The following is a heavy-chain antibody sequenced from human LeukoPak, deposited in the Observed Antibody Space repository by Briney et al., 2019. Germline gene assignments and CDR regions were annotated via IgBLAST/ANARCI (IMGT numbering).Heavy chain of an antibody. CDR3: ARQVVRGVIRPLEDAFDI. V-gene: IGHV5-51*01. Sequence: TGESLKISCKGSGYTFTSYWIGLVRQMPGKGLEWMGIIYPGDSDTRYSPSFQGQVTISADKSISTAYLQWSSLKASDTAMYYCARQVVRGVIRPLEDAFDIWGQGTMVTVSS. D-gene: IGHD3-10*01. J-gene: IGHJ3*02. CDR1: GYTFTSYW. CDR2: IYPGDSDT.